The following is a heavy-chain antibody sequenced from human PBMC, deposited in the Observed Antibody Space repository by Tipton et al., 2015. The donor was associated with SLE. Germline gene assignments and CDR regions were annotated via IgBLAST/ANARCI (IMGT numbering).Heavy chain of an antibody. CDR1: GFTFSSYG. D-gene: IGHD1-26*01. CDR2: ISYDGSNK. Sequence: SLRLSCAASGFTFSSYGMHWVRQAPGKGLEWVAVISYDGSNKYYADSVKGRFTISRDNSKNTLYLQMNSLRAEDTAVYYCAKDPGATGEAEYFQHWGQGTLVTVSS. V-gene: IGHV3-30*18. CDR3: AKDPGATGEAEYFQH. J-gene: IGHJ1*01.